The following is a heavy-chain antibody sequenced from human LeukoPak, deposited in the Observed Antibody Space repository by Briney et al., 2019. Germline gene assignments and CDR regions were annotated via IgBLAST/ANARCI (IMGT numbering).Heavy chain of an antibody. V-gene: IGHV3-74*01. CDR1: GFTFSTYW. Sequence: GGSLRLSCAASGFTFSTYWMHWVRHAPGKGLVWVSRIHGDGISTTYADSVKGRFTISRDNAKNMLYLQMNSLRAEDTAVYYCASGELDSLYYFDYWGQGTLVTVSS. CDR2: IHGDGIST. D-gene: IGHD7-27*01. CDR3: ASGELDSLYYFDY. J-gene: IGHJ4*02.